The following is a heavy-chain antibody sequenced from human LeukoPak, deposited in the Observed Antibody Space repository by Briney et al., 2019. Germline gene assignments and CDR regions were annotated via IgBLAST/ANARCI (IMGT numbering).Heavy chain of an antibody. CDR2: INPSSGGT. J-gene: IGHJ4*02. V-gene: IGHV1-2*02. CDR3: ARGNTIFGVESDYFDY. Sequence: ASVKVSCKASGYTFTGYYMHWVRQAPGQGLVWMGWINPSSGGTNFAQKFQGRVTMTRDTSISTVYMELSRLRSDDTAMFYCARGNTIFGVESDYFDYWGQGTLVTVSS. D-gene: IGHD3-3*01. CDR1: GYTFTGYY.